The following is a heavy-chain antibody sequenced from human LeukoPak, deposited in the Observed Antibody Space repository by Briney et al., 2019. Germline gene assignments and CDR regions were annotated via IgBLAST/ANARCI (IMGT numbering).Heavy chain of an antibody. V-gene: IGHV4-34*01. CDR2: INHSGST. D-gene: IGHD6-13*01. CDR3: ASTRIAAAGRAFDY. CDR1: GGSFSGYY. J-gene: IGHJ4*02. Sequence: KPSETLSLTCAVYGGSFSGYYWSWIRQPPGKGLEWIGEINHSGSTNYNPSLKSRVTISVDTSKNQFSLKLSSVTAADTAVYYCASTRIAAAGRAFDYWGQGTLVTVSS.